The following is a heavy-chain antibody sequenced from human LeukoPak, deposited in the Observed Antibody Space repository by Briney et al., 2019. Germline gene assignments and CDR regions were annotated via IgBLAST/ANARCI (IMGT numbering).Heavy chain of an antibody. D-gene: IGHD3-16*01. CDR1: GFTFTNYE. J-gene: IGHJ6*03. CDR2: ISSSSSTI. Sequence: PGGSLRLSCAASGFTFTNYEMNWVRQAPGKGLEWVSYISSSSSTIYYADSVKGRFTISRDNAKNSLYLQMNSLRAEDMALYYCAKGGGGRLIYYYYMDVWGKGTTVTVSS. V-gene: IGHV3-48*03. CDR3: AKGGGGRLIYYYYMDV.